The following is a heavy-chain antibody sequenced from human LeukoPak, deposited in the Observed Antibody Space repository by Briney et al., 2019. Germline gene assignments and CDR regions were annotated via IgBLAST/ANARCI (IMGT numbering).Heavy chain of an antibody. V-gene: IGHV3-21*01. Sequence: PGGSLRHSCAGSGFIFTSFSMNWVRQAPGKGLEWVSSITGNSAYTHYADSVRGRFTISRDNSKNSLYLQLNNLRVEDTALYYCARGDSDYYDTRGYAFAYWRQGTLVAVSS. J-gene: IGHJ4*02. CDR3: ARGDSDYYDTRGYAFAY. CDR2: ITGNSAYT. D-gene: IGHD3-22*01. CDR1: GFIFTSFS.